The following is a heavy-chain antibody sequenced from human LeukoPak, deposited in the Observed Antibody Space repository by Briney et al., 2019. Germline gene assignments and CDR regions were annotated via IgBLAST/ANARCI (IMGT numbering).Heavy chain of an antibody. CDR2: IHHSGST. D-gene: IGHD1-26*01. CDR3: ARVSPQWELDAFDI. Sequence: PSEALSLTCSVSGYSISSGYYWGWIRQPPGKGLESIGGIHHSGSTYYNPSLKRRVTISVDTSKNHFSMQLSSVTAADTAIYYCARVSPQWELDAFDIWGQGTMVTVSS. CDR1: GYSISSGYY. V-gene: IGHV4-38-2*02. J-gene: IGHJ3*02.